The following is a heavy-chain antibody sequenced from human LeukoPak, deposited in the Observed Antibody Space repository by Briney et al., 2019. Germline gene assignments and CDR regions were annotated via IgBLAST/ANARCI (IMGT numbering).Heavy chain of an antibody. CDR2: IYPDDSDT. CDR1: GYSFTSYW. D-gene: IGHD2-8*01. Sequence: GESLKISCKGSGYSFTSYWIGWVRQMPGKGLEWMGIIYPDDSDTRYSPSFEGQVIISVDKSIITAYLQWSSLKASDTATYYCARHGHCTNGVCYSNYYYYMDVWGKGTTVTVSS. J-gene: IGHJ6*03. V-gene: IGHV5-51*01. CDR3: ARHGHCTNGVCYSNYYYYMDV.